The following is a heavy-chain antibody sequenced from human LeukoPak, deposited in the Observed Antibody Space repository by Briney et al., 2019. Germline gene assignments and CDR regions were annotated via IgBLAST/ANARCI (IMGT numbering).Heavy chain of an antibody. D-gene: IGHD1-1*01. CDR2: INHCGDT. CDR1: GGSFSSYY. Sequence: SETLSLTCAVYGGSFSSYYWSWIRQSPGKGLEWIAEINHCGDTNYNPSVKSRVTISVDTSKNQFSLKVTSLTAADTAVYYCARGPTISETGYFDYWGQGTLVTVSS. J-gene: IGHJ4*03. CDR3: ARGPTISETGYFDY. V-gene: IGHV4-34*01.